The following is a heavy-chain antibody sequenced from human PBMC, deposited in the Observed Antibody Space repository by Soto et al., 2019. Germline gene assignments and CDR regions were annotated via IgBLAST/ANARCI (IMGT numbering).Heavy chain of an antibody. CDR1: GGTFSSYA. CDR2: IIPIFGTA. Sequence: QVQLVQSGAEVKKPGSSVKVSCKASGGTFSSYAISWVRQAPGQGLEWMVGIIPIFGTANYAQKLQGRVTITADESTSTAYMELSSLRSEDTAEYYWARTPDRARVPNYGMEVWGQGTTVTVSS. V-gene: IGHV1-69*01. CDR3: ARTPDRARVPNYGMEV. J-gene: IGHJ6*02.